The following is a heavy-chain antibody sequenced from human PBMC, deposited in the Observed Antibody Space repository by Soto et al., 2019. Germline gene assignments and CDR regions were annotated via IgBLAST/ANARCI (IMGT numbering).Heavy chain of an antibody. J-gene: IGHJ4*02. V-gene: IGHV3-21*06. CDR2: ISSSTNYI. D-gene: IGHD2-2*01. CDR1: GFTFSSYS. Sequence: EVQQVESGGGLVKPGGSLRLSCAVSGFTFSSYSMNWVRQAPGKGLEWVSSISSSTNYIYYADSVKGRFTISSDNAKNSLYLQMNILRAEDTAVYYWARRYGTSTSCYPIDYWGQGTLVTVSS. CDR3: ARRYGTSTSCYPIDY.